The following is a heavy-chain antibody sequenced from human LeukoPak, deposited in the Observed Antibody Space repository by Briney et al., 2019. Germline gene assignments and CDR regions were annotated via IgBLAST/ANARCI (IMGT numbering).Heavy chain of an antibody. CDR3: ARGISAARRYYFDS. J-gene: IGHJ4*02. CDR2: IRQDGSEQ. D-gene: IGHD6-6*01. CDR1: GFPFSHYW. V-gene: IGHV3-7*01. Sequence: GGSLRLSCAASGFPFSHYWMSWVRQAPGKGLGWVANIRQDGSEQYYLDSVKGRFTISKDNADNSLYLQMNSLTSADTAIYYCARGISAARRYYFDSWGQGILVTVS.